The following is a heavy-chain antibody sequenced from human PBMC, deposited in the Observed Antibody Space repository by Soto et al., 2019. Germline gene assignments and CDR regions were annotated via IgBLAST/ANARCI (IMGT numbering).Heavy chain of an antibody. J-gene: IGHJ4*02. D-gene: IGHD5-18*01. CDR3: ASHRYSYGGGYVDL. V-gene: IGHV3-66*04. Sequence: EVQLVESGGGLVQPGGSLRLSCAASGFTVSSNYMSWVRQAPGNGLEWVSVIYSGGVAYYADSVKGRFTISRDNSKNPLYLKMNSLSAEVSSVYNWASHRYSYGGGYVDLWSQGTLVTVSS. CDR2: IYSGGVA. CDR1: GFTVSSNY.